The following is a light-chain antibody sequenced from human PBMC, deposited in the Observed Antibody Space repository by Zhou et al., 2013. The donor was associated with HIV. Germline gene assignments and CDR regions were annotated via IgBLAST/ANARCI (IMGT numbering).Light chain of an antibody. J-gene: IGKJ4*01. CDR2: GAS. CDR3: QQYGSSPLT. Sequence: EIVVTQSPGTLSLSPGESATLSCRTSQSLGNNYLAWYQQKFGQAPRLLMYGASNRATRIPDRFSGSGSGADFTLTISRLEPEDCAVYYCQQYGSSPLTFGGGTKVEIK. V-gene: IGKV3-20*01. CDR1: QSLGNNY.